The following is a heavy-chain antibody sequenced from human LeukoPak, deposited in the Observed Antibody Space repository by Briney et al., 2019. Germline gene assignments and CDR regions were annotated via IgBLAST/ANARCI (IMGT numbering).Heavy chain of an antibody. CDR3: AKEMSTGYGSGSLSFDY. CDR1: GFTFSSYW. CDR2: ISSSSSTI. Sequence: GGSLRLSCAASGFTFSSYWMSWVRQAPGKGLEWVSYISSSSSTIYYADSVKGRFTISRDNSKNTLYLQMNSLRAEDTAVYYCAKEMSTGYGSGSLSFDYWGQGTLVTVSS. D-gene: IGHD3-10*01. J-gene: IGHJ4*02. V-gene: IGHV3-48*01.